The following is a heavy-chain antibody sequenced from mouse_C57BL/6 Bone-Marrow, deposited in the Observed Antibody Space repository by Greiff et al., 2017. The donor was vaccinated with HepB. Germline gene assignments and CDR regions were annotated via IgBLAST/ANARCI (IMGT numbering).Heavy chain of an antibody. D-gene: IGHD1-1*01. Sequence: VQLQQSGPELVKPGASVKISCKASGYSFTDYNMNWVKQSHGKSLEWIGVINPNYGTTSYNQKFKGKATLTVDQSSSTAYMQLNSLTSEDSAVYYCAREGYYGSSYVDYFDYWGQGTTLTVSS. CDR3: AREGYYGSSYVDYFDY. CDR2: INPNYGTT. CDR1: GYSFTDYN. J-gene: IGHJ2*01. V-gene: IGHV1-39*01.